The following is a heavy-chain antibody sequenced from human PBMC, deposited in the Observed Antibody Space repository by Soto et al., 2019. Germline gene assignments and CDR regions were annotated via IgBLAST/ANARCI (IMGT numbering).Heavy chain of an antibody. Sequence: EVQLVESGGGLVQPGGSLRLSCAASGFTFSTYWMSWVRQAPGKGLEWVANMKQDGSVKFYVDSVKGRFTISRDNAKNSLYPQMNSLRAEDTAVYYCARAQAMVTADFFDYWGQGTLVTVSS. V-gene: IGHV3-7*04. CDR3: ARAQAMVTADFFDY. CDR2: MKQDGSVK. J-gene: IGHJ4*02. D-gene: IGHD2-21*02. CDR1: GFTFSTYW.